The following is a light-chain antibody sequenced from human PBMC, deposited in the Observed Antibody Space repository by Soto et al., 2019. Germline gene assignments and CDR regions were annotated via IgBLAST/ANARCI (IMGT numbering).Light chain of an antibody. CDR2: DAS. CDR3: QQRSNWPPIT. J-gene: IGKJ5*01. CDR1: QRVSSSS. Sequence: ENVLTQSPGTLSLSPGERATLSCRASQRVSSSSLAWYQQKRGQAPRLLIHDASSRATGIPDRFSGSGSGTDFTLTISRLEPEDFAVYYCQQRSNWPPITFGQGTRLENK. V-gene: IGKV3D-20*02.